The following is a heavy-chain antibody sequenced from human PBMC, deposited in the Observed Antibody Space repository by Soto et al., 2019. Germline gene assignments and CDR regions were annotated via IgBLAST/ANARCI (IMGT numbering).Heavy chain of an antibody. V-gene: IGHV3-21*06. CDR3: ARESEDLPSNFDY. Sequence: RGSLILSCASSVFTFTMYSMNWVGQAPGKGLEWVSSISSTTNYIYYGDSMKGRFTISRDNAKNSLYLEMNSLRAEDTAVYYCARESEDLPSNFDYWGQGTLVTVSS. CDR2: ISSTTNYI. CDR1: VFTFTMYS. J-gene: IGHJ4*02.